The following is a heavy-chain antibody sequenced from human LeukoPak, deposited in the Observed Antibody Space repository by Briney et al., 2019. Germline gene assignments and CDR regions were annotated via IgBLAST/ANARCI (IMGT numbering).Heavy chain of an antibody. CDR3: ARGDGYNYHFDY. D-gene: IGHD5-24*01. V-gene: IGHV3-7*05. Sequence: GGSLRLSCAASGITFSSYWMSWVRQAPPKGLEWVANINQDGSEKNCVDSVKGRFTISRDNAKNSLYLQMNSLRAEDTAVYYCARGDGYNYHFDYWGQGALVTVSS. J-gene: IGHJ4*02. CDR1: GITFSSYW. CDR2: INQDGSEK.